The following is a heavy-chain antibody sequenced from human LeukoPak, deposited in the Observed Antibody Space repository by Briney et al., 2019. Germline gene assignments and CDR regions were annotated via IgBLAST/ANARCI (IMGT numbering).Heavy chain of an antibody. D-gene: IGHD3-3*01. CDR2: ISGSYDTT. V-gene: IGHV3-23*01. CDR1: GFTFSSYA. Sequence: GGSLRLSCAASGFTFSSYAMSWVRQAPGKGLEWVSAISGSYDTTYNAATVKGQFTISKDNSKNTLYLQMNSLRAEDTAVYYCAKDVLFLEWLPIDYCGQGTLVTVSS. CDR3: AKDVLFLEWLPIDY. J-gene: IGHJ4*02.